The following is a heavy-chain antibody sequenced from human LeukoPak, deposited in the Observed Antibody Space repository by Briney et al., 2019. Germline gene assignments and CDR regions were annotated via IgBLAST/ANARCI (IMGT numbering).Heavy chain of an antibody. V-gene: IGHV1-2*06. CDR1: GYTFTGYY. CDR2: INPNSGDT. D-gene: IGHD6-19*01. Sequence: ASVKVSCKASGYTFTGYYIHWVRQAPGQGLEWMGRINPNSGDTNYVQKFQGRVTMTRDTSISTAYMEVSRLRSDDTAVYYCARVNGYASGWYFDYWGQGTLVTVSS. CDR3: ARVNGYASGWYFDY. J-gene: IGHJ4*02.